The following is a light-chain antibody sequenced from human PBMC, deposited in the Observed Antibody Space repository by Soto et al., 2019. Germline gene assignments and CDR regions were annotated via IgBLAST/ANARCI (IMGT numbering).Light chain of an antibody. Sequence: EIVLPPSPATLSLSPGERATLSCRASESVSRYLAWYPHKPGPAPRLLIYDASNRATGIPARFSGSGSGTDFTLTISGVQPEELAVDYCQQRSNWPLTCGEGTKVDIK. V-gene: IGKV3-11*01. CDR3: QQRSNWPLT. CDR2: DAS. J-gene: IGKJ4*01. CDR1: ESVSRY.